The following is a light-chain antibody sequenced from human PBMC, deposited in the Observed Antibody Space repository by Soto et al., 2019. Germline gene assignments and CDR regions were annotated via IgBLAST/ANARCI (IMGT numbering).Light chain of an antibody. V-gene: IGLV2-14*01. J-gene: IGLJ1*01. Sequence: QSLLTQPASLSGSPGQSITISCTGTISDIGAYNYVSWYQQYPGKAPKLMIYGVTNRPSGVSNRFSGSKTGNTASLTISGLQAEDEADYYCFSHRSGDSHVYGTGTKVTVL. CDR2: GVT. CDR1: ISDIGAYNY. CDR3: FSHRSGDSHV.